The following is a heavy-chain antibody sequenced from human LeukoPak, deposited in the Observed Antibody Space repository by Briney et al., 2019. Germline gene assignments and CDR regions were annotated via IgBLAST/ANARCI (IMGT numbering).Heavy chain of an antibody. CDR2: IKEDGSEK. J-gene: IGHJ4*01. V-gene: IGHV3-7*05. Sequence: PGGSLRLSCAASGFTFSTYWMAWVRQAPGKGLEWVANIKEDGSEKYYVDSVKGRFTISRDNAKNSLYLQMSSLRAEDAAIYYCAEVESSYCRIWGQGTLVTVSS. CDR3: AEVESSYCRI. D-gene: IGHD3-10*01. CDR1: GFTFSTYW.